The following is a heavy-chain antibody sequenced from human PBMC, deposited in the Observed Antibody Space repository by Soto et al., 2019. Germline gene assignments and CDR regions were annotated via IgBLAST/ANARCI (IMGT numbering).Heavy chain of an antibody. J-gene: IGHJ6*03. D-gene: IGHD1-26*01. V-gene: IGHV3-15*01. CDR3: TTVGGSGRYYYYMDV. Sequence: ESGGGLVKPGGSLRLSCAASGFTFSNAWMSWVRQAPGKGLEWVGRIKSKTDGGTTDYAAPVKGRFTISRDDSKNTLYLQMNSLKTEDTAVYYCTTVGGSGRYYYYMDVWGKGTTVTVSS. CDR2: IKSKTDGGTT. CDR1: GFTFSNAW.